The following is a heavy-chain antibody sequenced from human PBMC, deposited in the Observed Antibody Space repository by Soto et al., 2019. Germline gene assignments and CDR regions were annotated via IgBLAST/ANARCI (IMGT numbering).Heavy chain of an antibody. J-gene: IGHJ4*02. CDR1: GDSVSGGDSY. CDR3: VRGGNPYHYATSGPGTFDK. CDR2: TSFSGYT. D-gene: IGHD3-22*01. V-gene: IGHV4-30-4*01. Sequence: QVQLQESGPGLVKPSQTLSLTCTVSGDSVSGGDSYWSWIRQPPGKALEWIGYTSFSGYTSYTPSRTSRVTISVEMSKSQFSLRPTSVTAADTAIYYCVRGGNPYHYATSGPGTFDKWGQGTLVSVSS.